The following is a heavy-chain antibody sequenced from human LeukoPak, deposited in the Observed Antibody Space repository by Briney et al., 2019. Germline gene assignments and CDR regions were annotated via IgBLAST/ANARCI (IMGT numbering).Heavy chain of an antibody. V-gene: IGHV1-69*05. D-gene: IGHD2-21*02. Sequence: RASVKVSCKASGGTFSSYAISWVRQAPGQGLEWMGGIIPIFGTANYAQKLQGRVTMTTDTSTSTAYMELRSLRSDDTAVYYCARDHAGDHSFDYWGQGTLVTVSS. CDR2: IIPIFGTA. J-gene: IGHJ4*02. CDR1: GGTFSSYA. CDR3: ARDHAGDHSFDY.